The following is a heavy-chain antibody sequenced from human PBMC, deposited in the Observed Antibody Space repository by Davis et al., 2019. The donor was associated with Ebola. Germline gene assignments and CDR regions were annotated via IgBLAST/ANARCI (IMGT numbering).Heavy chain of an antibody. V-gene: IGHV3-30-3*01. J-gene: IGHJ6*02. Sequence: SCKASGYTFTSYAMHWVRQAPGKGLEWVAVISYDGSNKYYADSVKGRFTISRDNSKNTLYLQMNSLRAEDTAVYYCASTVTGYYYGMDVWGQGTTVTVSS. CDR3: ASTVTGYYYGMDV. CDR2: ISYDGSNK. CDR1: GYTFTSYA. D-gene: IGHD4-11*01.